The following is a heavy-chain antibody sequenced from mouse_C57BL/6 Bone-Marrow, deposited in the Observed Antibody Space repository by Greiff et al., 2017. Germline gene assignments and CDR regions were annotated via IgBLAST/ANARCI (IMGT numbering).Heavy chain of an antibody. V-gene: IGHV3-6*01. CDR2: ISYDGSN. D-gene: IGHD2-5*01. Sequence: VQLKESGPGLVKPSQSLSLTCSVTGYSITSGYYWNWIRQFPGNKLEWMGYISYDGSNNYNPSLKNRISITRDTSKNQFFLKLNSVTTEDTATYYCATYYSNYCWYFDVWGTGTTVTVSS. CDR1: GYSITSGYY. J-gene: IGHJ1*03. CDR3: ATYYSNYCWYFDV.